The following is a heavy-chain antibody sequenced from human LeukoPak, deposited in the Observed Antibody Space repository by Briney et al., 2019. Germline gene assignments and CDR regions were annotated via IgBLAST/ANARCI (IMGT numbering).Heavy chain of an antibody. Sequence: PGGSLRLSCVASGFTLRSYVMNWVRQTPGKGLEWVSSISGSGDSTFYADSVKGRFSISRDNSKNTLYLQVNGLRTEDTAVYYCAKVRYYGSGSYLVFDYWGQGTLVTVSS. D-gene: IGHD3-10*01. J-gene: IGHJ4*02. V-gene: IGHV3-23*01. CDR1: GFTLRSYV. CDR3: AKVRYYGSGSYLVFDY. CDR2: ISGSGDST.